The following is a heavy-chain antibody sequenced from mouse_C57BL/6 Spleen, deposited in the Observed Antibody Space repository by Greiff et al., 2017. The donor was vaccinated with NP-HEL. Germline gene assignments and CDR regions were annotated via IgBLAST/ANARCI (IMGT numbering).Heavy chain of an antibody. D-gene: IGHD1-1*01. J-gene: IGHJ4*01. CDR3: ARVEGISYYGSSYPMDY. CDR1: GYSITSGYY. Sequence: EVQLQQSGPGLVKPSQSLSLTCSVTGYSITSGYYWNWIRQFPGNKLEWMGYISYDGSNNYNPSLKNRISITRDTSKNQFFLKLNSVTTEDTATYYCARVEGISYYGSSYPMDYWGQGTSVTVSS. V-gene: IGHV3-6*01. CDR2: ISYDGSN.